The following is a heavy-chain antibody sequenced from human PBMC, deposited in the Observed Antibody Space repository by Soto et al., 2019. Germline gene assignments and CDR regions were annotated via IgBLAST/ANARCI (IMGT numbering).Heavy chain of an antibody. V-gene: IGHV4-39*01. D-gene: IGHD3-16*01. Sequence: SETLSLTCSVSDDSINSDKYYWGWIRQPPGKGLEWIGSIYYRGNAYYNPSLQTRVTISLDKSKSQFSLKLNSVTAADSAVYFCARLGGLATISYYFDFWGPGALVTVSS. CDR3: ARLGGLATISYYFDF. CDR2: IYYRGNA. CDR1: DDSINSDKYY. J-gene: IGHJ4*02.